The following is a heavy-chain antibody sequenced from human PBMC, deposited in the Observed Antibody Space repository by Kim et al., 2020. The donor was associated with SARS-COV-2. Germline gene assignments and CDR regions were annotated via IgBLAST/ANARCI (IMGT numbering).Heavy chain of an antibody. CDR1: GGSISSYY. CDR3: ARADDILTGYRIFDY. D-gene: IGHD3-9*01. J-gene: IGHJ4*02. CDR2: IYYSGST. V-gene: IGHV4-59*01. Sequence: SETLSLTCTVSGGSISSYYWSWIRQPPGKGLEWIGYIYYSGSTNYNPSLKSRVTISVDTSKNQFSLKLSSVTAADTAVYYCARADDILTGYRIFDYWGQGTLVTVSS.